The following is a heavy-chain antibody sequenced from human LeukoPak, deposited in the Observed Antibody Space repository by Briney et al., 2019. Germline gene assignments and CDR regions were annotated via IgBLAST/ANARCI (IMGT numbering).Heavy chain of an antibody. V-gene: IGHV3-20*04. CDR2: RNGGST. Sequence: GGSLRLSCAASGFTFDDYGMSWVRHAPGKGLEWVSGRNGGSTGYEDSVKGRFIISRDNAENTLFLQMRSLRAEDTAVYYCARAATNSGYEDNWFDPWGQGTLVTVSS. CDR1: GFTFDDYG. J-gene: IGHJ5*02. CDR3: ARAATNSGYEDNWFDP. D-gene: IGHD5-12*01.